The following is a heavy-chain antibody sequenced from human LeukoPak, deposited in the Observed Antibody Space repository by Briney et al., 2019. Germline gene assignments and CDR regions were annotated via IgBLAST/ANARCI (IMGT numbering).Heavy chain of an antibody. J-gene: IGHJ4*02. Sequence: SETLSLTCTVSGGSMSSLFWSWIRQPPGKGLEWIGSMHYSGDSKYNPSLKSRVSLSIDTSKQQFSLRLSSVTAADTAVYYCARDLELERNRWNYFESWGKGTLVTVSS. CDR3: ARDLELERNRWNYFES. V-gene: IGHV4-59*01. D-gene: IGHD1-1*01. CDR2: MHYSGDS. CDR1: GGSMSSLF.